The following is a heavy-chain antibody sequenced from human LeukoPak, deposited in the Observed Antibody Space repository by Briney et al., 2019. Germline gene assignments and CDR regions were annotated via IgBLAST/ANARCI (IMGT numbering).Heavy chain of an antibody. Sequence: GGSLRLSCAASGFTFSSYGMHWVRQAPGKGLEWVAFIRYDGSNKYYADSVKGRFTISRDNSKNTLYLQMNSLLRAEDTAVYYCAKGGQNPRTTVPSYFDYWGQGTLVTVSS. CDR2: IRYDGSNK. CDR3: AKGGQNPRTTVPSYFDY. V-gene: IGHV3-30*02. D-gene: IGHD4-17*01. CDR1: GFTFSSYG. J-gene: IGHJ4*02.